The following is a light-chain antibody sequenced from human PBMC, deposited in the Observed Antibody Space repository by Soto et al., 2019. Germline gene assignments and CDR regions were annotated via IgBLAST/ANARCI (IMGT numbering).Light chain of an antibody. CDR3: QQDGSSLT. CDR1: QSVRSSY. V-gene: IGKV3-20*01. Sequence: EIVLTQSPGTLSLSPGERATLSCRASQSVRSSYLAWYQRKPGQAPRLLIYGASTRATGIPDRFSGSGFGTDFTLTSGRLESEAFGGDFCQQDGSSLTFGGGNKVEIK. J-gene: IGKJ4*01. CDR2: GAS.